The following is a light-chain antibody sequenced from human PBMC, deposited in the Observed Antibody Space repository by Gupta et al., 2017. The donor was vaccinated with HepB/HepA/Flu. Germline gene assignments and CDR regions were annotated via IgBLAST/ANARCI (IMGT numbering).Light chain of an antibody. CDR1: QNVLYCNNKDV. J-gene: IGKJ5*01. CDR2: GAS. V-gene: IGKV4-1*01. Sequence: DIVLNQSADSLPVSLGERANINCTSSQNVLYCNNKDVVAWYQQKPGHPPKLLISGASTRESGVPDRFSGSGSGTDFTLTISSLQAEDVAVYYCQQDYDTPSTFGQGTQVEIK. CDR3: QQDYDTPST.